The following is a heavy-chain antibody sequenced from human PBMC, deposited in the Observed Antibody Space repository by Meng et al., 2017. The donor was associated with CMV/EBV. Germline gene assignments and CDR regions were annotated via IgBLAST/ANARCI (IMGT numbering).Heavy chain of an antibody. Sequence: CKGSGYSVTSYWISWVRQMPGKGLEWMGRIDPSDSYTNYSPSFQGHVTISTDKSFSTAYLQWSSLKASDTAMYYCARAIVPAVSWFDPWGQGTLVTVSS. V-gene: IGHV5-10-1*01. D-gene: IGHD2-2*01. CDR2: IDPSDSYT. CDR1: GYSVTSYW. J-gene: IGHJ5*02. CDR3: ARAIVPAVSWFDP.